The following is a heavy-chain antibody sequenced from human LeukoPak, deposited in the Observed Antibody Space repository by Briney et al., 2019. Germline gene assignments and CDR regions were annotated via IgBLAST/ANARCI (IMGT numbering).Heavy chain of an antibody. Sequence: LPGGSLRLSCAASGFPFSSYAMIWVRQAPGKGLEWVSAISETGDRTHYADSVKGRFTVSRDNPKDTLYLQMDSLRAEDTAVYYCAKQFVDIWGQGTLVTVSS. D-gene: IGHD5-24*01. CDR3: AKQFVDI. J-gene: IGHJ5*02. CDR2: ISETGDRT. V-gene: IGHV3-23*01. CDR1: GFPFSSYA.